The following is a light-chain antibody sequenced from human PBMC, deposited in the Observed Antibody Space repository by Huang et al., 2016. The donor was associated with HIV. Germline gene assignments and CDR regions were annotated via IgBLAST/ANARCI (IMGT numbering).Light chain of an antibody. J-gene: IGKJ3*01. CDR1: QSVSSY. Sequence: EIVLTQSPATLSLCPGERATHSCRASQSVSSYLAWYQQKPGQAPRLLIYDASNRATGIPARFSGSGSGTDFTLTISSLEPEDFAVYYCQQRSNWPGITFGPGTKVDIK. V-gene: IGKV3-11*01. CDR3: QQRSNWPGIT. CDR2: DAS.